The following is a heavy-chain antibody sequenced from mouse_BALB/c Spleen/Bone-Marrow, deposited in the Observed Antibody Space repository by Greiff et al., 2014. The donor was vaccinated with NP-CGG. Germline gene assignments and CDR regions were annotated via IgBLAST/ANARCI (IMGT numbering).Heavy chain of an antibody. Sequence: SGADLVKPGASVKLSCTTSGFNIKDTFMHWVKQRPEQGLEWIGRIDPARGNTKYDPKFQGKATITADTSSNKVSLQLSGLTSEDTAVYYCAHDAPFTYWGQGTLVTVSA. CDR2: IDPARGNT. J-gene: IGHJ3*01. CDR3: AHDAPFTY. V-gene: IGHV14-3*02. CDR1: GFNIKDTF. D-gene: IGHD2-3*01.